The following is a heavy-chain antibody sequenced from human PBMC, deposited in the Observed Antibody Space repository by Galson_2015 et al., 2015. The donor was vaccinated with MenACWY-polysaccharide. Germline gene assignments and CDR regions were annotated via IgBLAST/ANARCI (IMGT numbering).Heavy chain of an antibody. CDR3: ARRRGGLGNYFDY. J-gene: IGHJ4*02. Sequence: SLRLSCAASGFTFSKYWMSWVRQAPGKGLEWVANIKQVGSEKYYVDSVKGRFTISRDNARNSLYLQMNSLRAEDTAVYYCARRRGGLGNYFDYWGQGTLVTVSS. CDR1: GFTFSKYW. CDR2: IKQVGSEK. V-gene: IGHV3-7*01. D-gene: IGHD3-16*01.